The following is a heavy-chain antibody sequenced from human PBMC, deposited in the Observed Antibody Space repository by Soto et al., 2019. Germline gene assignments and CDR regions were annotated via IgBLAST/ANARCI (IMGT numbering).Heavy chain of an antibody. CDR2: ISDSGTTI. CDR1: GFTFSDYY. D-gene: IGHD3-22*01. J-gene: IGHJ4*02. V-gene: IGHV3-11*01. Sequence: LRLSCAASGFTFSDYYMTWIRQAPGKGLEWVSYISDSGTTIYYADSVKGRFTISRDNAKNSLYLQMNSLTAEDTAVYYCAKEDISGYYCPDYWGQGTLVTVSS. CDR3: AKEDISGYYCPDY.